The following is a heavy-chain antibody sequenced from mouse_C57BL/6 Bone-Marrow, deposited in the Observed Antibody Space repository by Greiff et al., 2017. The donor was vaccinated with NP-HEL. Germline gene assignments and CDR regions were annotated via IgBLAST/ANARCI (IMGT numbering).Heavy chain of an antibody. CDR3: ARTWLLLDY. CDR2: IYPGGGDT. CDR1: GYAFSSYR. D-gene: IGHD2-3*01. J-gene: IGHJ2*01. Sequence: QVQLQQSGAELVKPGASVKISCKASGYAFSSYRMNWVKQRPGKGLEWIGQIYPGGGDTNYNGKFKGKATLTADKSSSTAYMQLSSLTSEDSAVYYCARTWLLLDYWGQGTTLTVSS. V-gene: IGHV1-80*01.